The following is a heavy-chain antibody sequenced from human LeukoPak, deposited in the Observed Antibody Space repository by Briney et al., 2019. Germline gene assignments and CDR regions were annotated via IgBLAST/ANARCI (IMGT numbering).Heavy chain of an antibody. V-gene: IGHV3-21*06. CDR1: GFTFTTHS. CDR3: ARGQLEWENYYYGMDV. J-gene: IGHJ6*02. CDR2: IDGSSTYI. Sequence: GGSLRLSCAVSGFTFTTHSMNWVRQAPGKGLEWVSSIDGSSTYIYYADSMKGRVTISRDNAKNILYLHMNSLRVEDTAVYYCARGQLEWENYYYGMDVWGQGTTVTVSS. D-gene: IGHD1-1*01.